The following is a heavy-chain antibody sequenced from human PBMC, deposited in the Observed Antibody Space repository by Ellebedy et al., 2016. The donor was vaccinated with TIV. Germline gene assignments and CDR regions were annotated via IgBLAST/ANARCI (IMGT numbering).Heavy chain of an antibody. V-gene: IGHV3-21*01. Sequence: GGSLRLSXAASGFTFTSYTMNWVRQAPGKGLEWVSSISSSSSYIYYADSVKGRFTISRDNANKSLYLQMNSLRTEDTALYYCARDMRTYAYYSFYGLDVWGQGTAVTVSS. D-gene: IGHD3-16*01. CDR2: ISSSSSYI. CDR1: GFTFTSYT. CDR3: ARDMRTYAYYSFYGLDV. J-gene: IGHJ6*02.